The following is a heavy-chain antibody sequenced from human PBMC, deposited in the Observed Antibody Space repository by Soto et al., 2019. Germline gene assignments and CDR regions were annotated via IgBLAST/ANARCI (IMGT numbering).Heavy chain of an antibody. D-gene: IGHD5-18*01. CDR1: GGTFSSYA. CDR3: ATVDTAMVYYYYGMDV. CDR2: IIPIFGTA. J-gene: IGHJ6*02. Sequence: QVQLVQSGAEVKKPGSSVKVSCKASGGTFSSYAISWVRQAPGQGLEWMGGIIPIFGTANYAQKFQGRVTITADESTSTAYMELSSLRSADTAVYYCATVDTAMVYYYYGMDVWGQGITVTVSS. V-gene: IGHV1-69*12.